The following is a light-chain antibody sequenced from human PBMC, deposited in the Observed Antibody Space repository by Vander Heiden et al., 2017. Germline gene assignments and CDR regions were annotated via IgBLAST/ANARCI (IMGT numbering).Light chain of an antibody. CDR1: QSVNKNY. CDR3: QQYNNSFSWT. CDR2: AAS. Sequence: ELVFTPSPCTLSLSPGETATLPCRASQSVNKNYLAWYQQKPGQAPRLLIYAASSKATGIPDRFSGSGSGTDFTLTISRLEPEDFAMYFCQQYNNSFSWTFGQETKVEI. J-gene: IGKJ1*01. V-gene: IGKV3-20*01.